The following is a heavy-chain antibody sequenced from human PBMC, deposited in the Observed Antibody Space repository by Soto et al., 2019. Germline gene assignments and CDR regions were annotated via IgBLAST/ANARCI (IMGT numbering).Heavy chain of an antibody. CDR1: GYTFTSCY. V-gene: IGHV1-46*01. D-gene: IGHD6-19*01. Sequence: SVRACGTASGYTFTSCYMRWVRQAPVQGLEWMGIINPSGGSTSYAQKFQGRVTMTRDTSTSTVYMELSRLTSDDTAVYYCARDMAVAGTSVFDCWGQGNLVTVSS. J-gene: IGHJ5*01. CDR3: ARDMAVAGTSVFDC. CDR2: INPSGGST.